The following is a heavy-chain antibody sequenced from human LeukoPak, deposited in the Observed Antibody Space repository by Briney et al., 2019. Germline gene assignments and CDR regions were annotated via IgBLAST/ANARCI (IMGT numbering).Heavy chain of an antibody. Sequence: GGSLRLSCAASGFTFSSYSMNWVRQAPGKGLEWVSSISSSSSYIYYADSVKGRFTISRDNAKDSLYLQMNSLRAEDTAVYYCATHLQHGWPTAAYWGQGTLVTVSS. CDR1: GFTFSSYS. V-gene: IGHV3-21*01. D-gene: IGHD6-13*01. J-gene: IGHJ4*02. CDR3: ATHLQHGWPTAAY. CDR2: ISSSSSYI.